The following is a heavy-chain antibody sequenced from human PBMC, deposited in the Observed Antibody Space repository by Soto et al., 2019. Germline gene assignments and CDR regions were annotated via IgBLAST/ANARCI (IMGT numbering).Heavy chain of an antibody. V-gene: IGHV1-46*01. CDR3: ARGGHVVVLTAAFDY. CDR2: VNPSGGQT. J-gene: IGHJ4*02. Sequence: QVQLMQSGAEVKKPGASVKVSCKASGDTFTNYYIHWVRQAPGQGLEWMGTVNPSGGQTTDTHNILSRVTMSGSPSTTTLYLGLNSLTSDHTAVYYSARGGHVVVLTAAFDYWRQGTLVTVSS. D-gene: IGHD2-21*02. CDR1: GDTFTNYY.